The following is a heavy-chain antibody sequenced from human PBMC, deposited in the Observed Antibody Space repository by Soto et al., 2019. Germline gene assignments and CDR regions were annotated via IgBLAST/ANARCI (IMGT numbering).Heavy chain of an antibody. CDR3: ARGSLLGVTKKRWFDP. CDR2: IYYSGST. V-gene: IGHV4-59*01. Sequence: SETLSLTCTVSGGSISSYYWSWIRQPPGKGLEWIGYIYYSGSTNYNPSLKSRVTISVDTSKNQFSLKLSSVTAADTAVYYCARGSLLGVTKKRWFDPWGQATLFTVS. J-gene: IGHJ5*02. D-gene: IGHD4-17*01. CDR1: GGSISSYY.